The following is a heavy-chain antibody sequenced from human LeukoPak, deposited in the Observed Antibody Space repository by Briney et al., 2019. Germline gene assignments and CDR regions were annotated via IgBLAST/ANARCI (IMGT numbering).Heavy chain of an antibody. J-gene: IGHJ6*02. CDR1: GFTFSSYA. CDR3: ARAPPLTRAGGMDV. Sequence: GGSLRLSCAASGFTFSSYAMSWVRQAPGKGLEWVSAISGSGGSTYYADSVKGRFTISRDNAKNSLYLHMNSLRVEDTAVYYCARAPPLTRAGGMDVWGQGTTVTVSS. V-gene: IGHV3-23*01. D-gene: IGHD3-16*01. CDR2: ISGSGGST.